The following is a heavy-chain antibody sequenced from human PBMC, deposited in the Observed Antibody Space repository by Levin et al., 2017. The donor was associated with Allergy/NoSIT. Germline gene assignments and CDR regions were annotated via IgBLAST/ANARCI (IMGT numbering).Heavy chain of an antibody. V-gene: IGHV1-2*06. CDR2: INPNSGGT. CDR1: GYTFTGYY. CDR3: ARDPEPTPISYEGSY. Sequence: ASVKVSCKASGYTFTGYYMHWVRQAPGQGLEWMGRINPNSGGTNYAQKFQGRVTMTRDTSISTAYMELSRLRSDDTAVYYCARDPEPTPISYEGSYWGQGTLVTVSS. J-gene: IGHJ4*02. D-gene: IGHD2/OR15-2a*01.